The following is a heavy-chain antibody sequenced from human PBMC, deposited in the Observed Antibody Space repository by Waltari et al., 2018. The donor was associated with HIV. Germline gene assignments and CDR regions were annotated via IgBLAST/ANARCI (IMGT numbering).Heavy chain of an antibody. V-gene: IGHV1-69*12. CDR3: ARTPVEDDSSGYHFDY. Sequence: QVQLVQSGAEVKKPGSSVKVSCKASGGTFSSYAISWVRQAPGQGLEWRGAIIPIGGTANYAQKFQGRVTITADESTSTAYMELSSLRSEDTAVYYCARTPVEDDSSGYHFDYWGQGTLVTVSS. CDR1: GGTFSSYA. D-gene: IGHD3-22*01. J-gene: IGHJ4*02. CDR2: IIPIGGTA.